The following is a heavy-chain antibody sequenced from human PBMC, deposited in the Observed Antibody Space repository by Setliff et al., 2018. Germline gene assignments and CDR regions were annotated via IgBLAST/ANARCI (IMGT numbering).Heavy chain of an antibody. J-gene: IGHJ6*03. V-gene: IGHV1-69*05. CDR2: TIPSFGST. CDR1: GGTFRSYG. Sequence: SVKVSCKASGGTFRSYGISWVRQAPGQGLEWMGGTIPSFGSTDYAQKFQDRVTIITDESTSTAYMELSSLRTEDTAVYYCAREGADTRSSTDYRYYMDVWGKGTTVTVSS. D-gene: IGHD6-25*01. CDR3: AREGADTRSSTDYRYYMDV.